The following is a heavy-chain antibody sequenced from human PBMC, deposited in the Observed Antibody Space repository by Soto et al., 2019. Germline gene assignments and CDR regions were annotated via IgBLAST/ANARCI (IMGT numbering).Heavy chain of an antibody. V-gene: IGHV4-38-2*01. CDR2: IYHSGST. Sequence: PSETLSLTCAVSGYSISSGYYWGWIRQPPGKGLEWIGSIYHSGSTYYNPSLKSRVTISVDTSKNQFSLKLSSVTAADTAVYYCARAGRAAAGSAWGQGTLVTVSS. CDR3: ARAGRAAAGSA. D-gene: IGHD6-13*01. CDR1: GYSISSGYY. J-gene: IGHJ5*02.